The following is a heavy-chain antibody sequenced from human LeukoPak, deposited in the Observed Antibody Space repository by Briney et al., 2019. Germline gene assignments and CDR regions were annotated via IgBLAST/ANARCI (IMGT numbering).Heavy chain of an antibody. CDR2: INAGNGNT. CDR3: ARDSDSHMVWSYYGMDV. CDR1: GYAFTSYN. Sequence: ASVKVSCKASGYAFTSYNIHWVRQAPGQRPEWMGWINAGNGNTKYSQKFQGRVTITRDTSASIAHMEMSSLRSEDTAVYYCARDSDSHMVWSYYGMDVWGQGTSVTVSS. V-gene: IGHV1-3*01. D-gene: IGHD3-3*01. J-gene: IGHJ6*02.